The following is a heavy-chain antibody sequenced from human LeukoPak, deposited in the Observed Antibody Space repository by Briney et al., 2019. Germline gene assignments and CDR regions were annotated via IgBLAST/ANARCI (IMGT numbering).Heavy chain of an antibody. CDR3: ARPRYCSSTSCRGAFDI. Sequence: PSETLSLTCAVSGYSISSGYYWGWIRQPLGKGLEWIGSIYHSGSTYYNPSLKSRVTISVDTSKNQFSLKLSSVTAADTAVYYCARPRYCSSTSCRGAFDIWGQGTMVTVSS. J-gene: IGHJ3*02. CDR1: GYSISSGYY. D-gene: IGHD2-2*01. V-gene: IGHV4-38-2*01. CDR2: IYHSGST.